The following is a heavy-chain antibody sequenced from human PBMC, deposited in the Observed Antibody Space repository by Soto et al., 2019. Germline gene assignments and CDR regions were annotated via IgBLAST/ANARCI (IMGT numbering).Heavy chain of an antibody. CDR2: IWYDGSNK. J-gene: IGHJ2*01. D-gene: IGHD2-15*01. CDR3: QAEDGIRDTVPVSAFLLNRSSDL. Sequence: GKGLEWVAVIWYDGSNKYYADSVKGRFTISRDNSKNTLYLQMNSLRAEDTAVFFFQAEDGIRDTVPVSAFLLNRSSDL. V-gene: IGHV3-33*01.